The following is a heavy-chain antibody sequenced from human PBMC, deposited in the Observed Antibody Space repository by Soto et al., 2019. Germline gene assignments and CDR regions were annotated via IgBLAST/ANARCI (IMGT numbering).Heavy chain of an antibody. J-gene: IGHJ5*02. V-gene: IGHV1-8*01. CDR2: MNPNSDNT. CDR1: GYTFTSYD. D-gene: IGHD6-13*01. CDR3: ARGEDSSSWGRFDP. Sequence: ASVKVSCKASGYTFTSYDINWVRQATGQGLEWMGWMNPNSDNTGYAQKFQGRVTMTRNTSISTAYMELSSLRSEDTAVYYCARGEDSSSWGRFDPWGQGTLVTVSS.